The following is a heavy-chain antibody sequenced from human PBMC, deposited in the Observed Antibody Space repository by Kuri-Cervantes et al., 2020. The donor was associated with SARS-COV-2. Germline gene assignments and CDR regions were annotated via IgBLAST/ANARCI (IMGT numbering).Heavy chain of an antibody. CDR2: ISSSSSYI. J-gene: IGHJ4*02. Sequence: GGSLRLSCAASGFTFSSYSMNWVRQAPGKGLEWVLSISSSSSYIYYADSVKGRFTISRDNAKNSLYLQMNSLRAEDTAVYYCASQGRGYSSSGNSCFFDYWGQGTLVTVSS. D-gene: IGHD6-13*01. CDR1: GFTFSSYS. V-gene: IGHV3-21*01. CDR3: ASQGRGYSSSGNSCFFDY.